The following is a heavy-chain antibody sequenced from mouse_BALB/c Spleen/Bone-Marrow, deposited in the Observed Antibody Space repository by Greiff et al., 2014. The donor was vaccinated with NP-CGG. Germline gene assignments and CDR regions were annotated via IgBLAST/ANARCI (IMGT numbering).Heavy chain of an antibody. D-gene: IGHD3-3*01. V-gene: IGHV1-26*01. J-gene: IGHJ2*01. Sequence: EVQLQQSGPELVKPGASVKISCKTSGYTFTEYSMHWVKQRHGKSLEWIGGINPNNGGTSYNQKFKGKATVTEDKSSSTAYMKLRSLTSDDSADYYCAKPELSYFDYWGQGTTLTVSS. CDR3: AKPELSYFDY. CDR2: INPNNGGT. CDR1: GYTFTEYS.